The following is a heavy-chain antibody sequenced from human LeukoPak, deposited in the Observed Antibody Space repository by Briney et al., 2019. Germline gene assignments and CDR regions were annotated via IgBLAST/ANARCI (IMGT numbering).Heavy chain of an antibody. CDR2: IYAGDSDT. CDR1: GFSFSNYW. CDR3: ARHYGGGYCSGGSCYSSFDY. J-gene: IGHJ4*02. V-gene: IGHV5-51*01. Sequence: GESLKISCKGSGFSFSNYWIGWVRQMPGEGLEWMGIIYAGDSDTRYSPSFQGQVTISADKSISTAYLQWSSLKASDTAMYYCARHYGGGYCSGGSCYSSFDYWGQGTLVPVSS. D-gene: IGHD2-15*01.